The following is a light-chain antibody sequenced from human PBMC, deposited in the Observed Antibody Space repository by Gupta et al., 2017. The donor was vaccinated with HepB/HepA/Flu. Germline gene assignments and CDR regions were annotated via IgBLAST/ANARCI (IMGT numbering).Light chain of an antibody. CDR3: QAWDSITYVV. J-gene: IGLJ2*01. Sequence: SYELTQPPSVSVSPGQTASITCAGDKVGNKYVCWYHQRPGQAPVLVIYEARKRPSGIPERFSGSQSGNTATLTISGTQAMDEADYYCQAWDSITYVVFGGGTKLTVL. CDR1: KVGNKY. V-gene: IGLV3-1*01. CDR2: EAR.